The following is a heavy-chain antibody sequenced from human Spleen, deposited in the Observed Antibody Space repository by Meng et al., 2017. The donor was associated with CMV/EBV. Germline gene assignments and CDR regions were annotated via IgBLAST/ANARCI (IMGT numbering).Heavy chain of an antibody. CDR3: AKARFCSRGSCYLIDS. V-gene: IGHV3-43*01. J-gene: IGHJ4*02. Sequence: GESLKISCAASGFTFDYHTMHWVRQPPGKGLEWVSLINGDGSAVSYGDSVRGRFTISRDNSKNSLYLQMNSLRTDDTALYYCAKARFCSRGSCYLIDSWGRGTLVTVSS. D-gene: IGHD2-15*01. CDR2: INGDGSAV. CDR1: GFTFDYHT.